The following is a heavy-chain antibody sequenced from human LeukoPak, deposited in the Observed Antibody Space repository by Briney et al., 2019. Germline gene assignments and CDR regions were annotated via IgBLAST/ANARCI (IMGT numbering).Heavy chain of an antibody. J-gene: IGHJ6*02. D-gene: IGHD6-6*01. Sequence: KPSETLSLTCAVYGGSFSGYYWSWIRQPPRKGLEWIGEINHSGSTNYNPSLKSRVTLSVDTSKNQFSLKLSSVTAADTAVYYCARGVGPKRIAARPDSVYYYGMDVWGQGTTVTVSS. CDR1: GGSFSGYY. V-gene: IGHV4-34*01. CDR3: ARGVGPKRIAARPDSVYYYGMDV. CDR2: INHSGST.